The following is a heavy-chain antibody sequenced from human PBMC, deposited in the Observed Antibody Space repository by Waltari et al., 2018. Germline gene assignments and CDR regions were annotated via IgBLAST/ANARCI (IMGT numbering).Heavy chain of an antibody. CDR3: ARGYHKTAWIVDY. D-gene: IGHD2-2*01. V-gene: IGHV1-3*01. CDR1: GYSFTNYA. J-gene: IGHJ4*02. Sequence: QVQLVQSGAEVKKPGASVKVSCKASGYSFTNYAMHGVRQAPGQSLEWMGWINADDGNIKYSHKFQGRVIITRDTSASTAYIEVNSVNSEDTAVYYCARGYHKTAWIVDYWGQGTLVTVSS. CDR2: INADDGNI.